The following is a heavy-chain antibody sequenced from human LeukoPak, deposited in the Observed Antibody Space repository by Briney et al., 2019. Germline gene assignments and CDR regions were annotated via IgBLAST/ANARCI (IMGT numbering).Heavy chain of an antibody. J-gene: IGHJ3*02. CDR3: ARSSAYYNEADI. CDR2: INPSGGST. Sequence: ASVKVSCKTSGYSFTSYYIHWVRQAPGQGLEWMGIINPSGGSTTYAQKFQGRLTMASDTSTSTVYMELSSLRSEDTAMYYCARSSAYYNEADIWGQRTMVTVSS. D-gene: IGHD1-26*01. V-gene: IGHV1-46*01. CDR1: GYSFTSYY.